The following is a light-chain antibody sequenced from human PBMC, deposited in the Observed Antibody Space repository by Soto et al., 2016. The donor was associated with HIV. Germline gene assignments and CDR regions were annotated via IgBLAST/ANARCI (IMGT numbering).Light chain of an antibody. V-gene: IGKV2D-29*01. Sequence: DIVMTQTPLSLSVTPGQPASISCKSSQSLLHSDGKAYLSWYLQKTGQPPHLLIYEVSKRFSGVPNRFSGSGSGTDFTLKISRVEAADVGLYYCMQSIQLHRLTFGPGTKVD. J-gene: IGKJ3*01. CDR1: QSLLHSDGKAY. CDR3: MQSIQLHRLT. CDR2: EVS.